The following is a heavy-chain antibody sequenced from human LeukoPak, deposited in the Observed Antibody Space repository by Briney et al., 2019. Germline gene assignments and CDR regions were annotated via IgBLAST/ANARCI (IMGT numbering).Heavy chain of an antibody. J-gene: IGHJ4*02. CDR1: GFTFSSYA. CDR3: ARGKQQQLASYLDY. V-gene: IGHV3-23*01. CDR2: ISGSGGST. Sequence: PGGSLRLSCAASGFTFSSYAMSWVRQAPGKGLEWVSAISGSGGSTYYADSVKGRFTISRDNSKNTLYLQMNSLRVEDTAIYYCARGKQQQLASYLDYWGQGTLVTVSS. D-gene: IGHD6-13*01.